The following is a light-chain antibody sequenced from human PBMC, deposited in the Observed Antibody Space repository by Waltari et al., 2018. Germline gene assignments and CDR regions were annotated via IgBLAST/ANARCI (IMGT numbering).Light chain of an antibody. CDR2: GAS. Sequence: EIVMTQSPATLSVSPGERVPLSCRASQSVSSSLAWYQQKPGQAPRLLIYGASTRATGIPARFRGSGSRTEFTLTIDSLQSEDFAIYYCQQYNNWPPITFGQGTRLDIK. V-gene: IGKV3-15*01. CDR3: QQYNNWPPIT. J-gene: IGKJ5*01. CDR1: QSVSSS.